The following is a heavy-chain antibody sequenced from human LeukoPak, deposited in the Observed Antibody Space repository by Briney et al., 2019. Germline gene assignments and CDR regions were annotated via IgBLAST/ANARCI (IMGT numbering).Heavy chain of an antibody. D-gene: IGHD3-22*01. Sequence: GGSLRLSCAASAFIFSTYTMHWVRQAPGKGLEWVAIISNDGSSKYYADSVRGRFTISRDNSKNTLDLQMNSLRAEDTAVYYCAREYTSGYYRTFDYWGQGTLVTVSS. V-gene: IGHV3-30-3*01. CDR2: ISNDGSSK. CDR3: AREYTSGYYRTFDY. CDR1: AFIFSTYT. J-gene: IGHJ4*02.